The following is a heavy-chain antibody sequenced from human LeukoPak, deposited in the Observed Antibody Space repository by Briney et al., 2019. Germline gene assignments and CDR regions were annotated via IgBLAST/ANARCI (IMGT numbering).Heavy chain of an antibody. V-gene: IGHV3-7*01. CDR3: ARAVYCSSTSCYTGYFQH. CDR2: IKQDGSEK. Sequence: GGSLRLSCAASGFTFSSYWMSWVRQAPGKGLEWVANIKQDGSEKYYVDSVKGRFTIYRGNAKNSLYLQMNSLRAEDTAVYYCARAVYCSSTSCYTGYFQHWGQGTLVTVSS. CDR1: GFTFSSYW. J-gene: IGHJ1*01. D-gene: IGHD2-2*02.